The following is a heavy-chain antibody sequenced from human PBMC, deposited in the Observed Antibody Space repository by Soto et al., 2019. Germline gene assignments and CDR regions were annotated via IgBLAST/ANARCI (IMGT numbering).Heavy chain of an antibody. Sequence: EVQLVESGGGLVQSGRSLRLSCAASGFTFHDYAMHWVRQAPGKGLEWVSGISWNSGSIGYADSVKGRFTISRDNAKNSLYLQMNSLRAEDTALYYCAKGGVLVLDRYYFDYWGQGTLVTVSS. D-gene: IGHD3-3*01. J-gene: IGHJ4*02. V-gene: IGHV3-9*01. CDR2: ISWNSGSI. CDR3: AKGGVLVLDRYYFDY. CDR1: GFTFHDYA.